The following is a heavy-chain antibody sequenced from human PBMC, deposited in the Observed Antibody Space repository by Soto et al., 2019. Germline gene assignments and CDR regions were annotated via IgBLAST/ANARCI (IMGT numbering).Heavy chain of an antibody. Sequence: EVQLVESGGGLVQPGGSLRLSCAASGFRFRDYWMYWVRQPPGKGLEWVANIKQDGSEKYYVDSVKGRFTISRDNARNSLFLQMDGLRAEDTAVYFCARVTRMGGYWGQGTLVTVSS. CDR1: GFRFRDYW. CDR2: IKQDGSEK. D-gene: IGHD3-16*01. J-gene: IGHJ4*02. CDR3: ARVTRMGGY. V-gene: IGHV3-7*01.